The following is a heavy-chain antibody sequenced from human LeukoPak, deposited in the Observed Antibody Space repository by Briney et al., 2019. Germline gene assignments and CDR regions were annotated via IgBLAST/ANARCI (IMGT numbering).Heavy chain of an antibody. CDR2: INPSGGST. Sequence: ASVKVSCKASGHTFTSYYMHWVRQAPGQGLEWMGIINPSGGSTSYAQKFQGRVTMTRDTSTSTVYMELSSLRSEDTAVYYCARDSIAAAGTGYFDYWGQGTLVTVSS. V-gene: IGHV1-46*01. CDR3: ARDSIAAAGTGYFDY. D-gene: IGHD6-13*01. J-gene: IGHJ4*02. CDR1: GHTFTSYY.